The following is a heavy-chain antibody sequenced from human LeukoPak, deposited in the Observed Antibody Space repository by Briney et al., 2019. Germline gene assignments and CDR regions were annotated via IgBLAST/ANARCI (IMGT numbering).Heavy chain of an antibody. CDR2: INPNSGGT. CDR3: ARGPYIAAAGVDY. CDR1: GYTFTGYY. J-gene: IGHJ4*02. V-gene: IGHV1-2*06. Sequence: GASVKVSCKASGYTFTGYYMHWVRQAPGQGLEWMGRINPNSGGTNYAQKFRGRVTMTRDTSISTAYMELSRLRSDDTAVYYCARGPYIAAAGVDYWGQGTLVTVSS. D-gene: IGHD6-13*01.